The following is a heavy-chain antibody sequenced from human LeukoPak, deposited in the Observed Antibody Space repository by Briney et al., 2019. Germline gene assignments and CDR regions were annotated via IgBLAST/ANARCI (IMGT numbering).Heavy chain of an antibody. J-gene: IGHJ4*02. D-gene: IGHD4-17*01. CDR2: INHSGST. CDR3: ARRPTYRLRNFDY. CDR1: GGSFSGYY. V-gene: IGHV4-34*01. Sequence: SETLSLTCAVYGGSFSGYYWSWIRQPPGKGLEWIGEINHSGSTNYNPSLKSRVTISVDTSKNQFSLKLSSVTAADTAVYYCARRPTYRLRNFDYWGQGTLVTVSS.